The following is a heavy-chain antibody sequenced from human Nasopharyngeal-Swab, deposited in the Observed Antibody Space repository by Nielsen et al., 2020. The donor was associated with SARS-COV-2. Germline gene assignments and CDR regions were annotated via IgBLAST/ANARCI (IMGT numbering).Heavy chain of an antibody. D-gene: IGHD2-2*01. CDR3: ARGYAAMGFFDY. CDR2: NNSDGSST. Sequence: GESLKISCAASGFTFGTYWMHWVRQAPGKGLEWVSRNNSDGSSTGDADSVKGRFTVSRDNAKNTLYLQMNSLRAEDTAVYYCARGYAAMGFFDYWGQGTLVTVSS. CDR1: GFTFGTYW. V-gene: IGHV3-74*01. J-gene: IGHJ4*02.